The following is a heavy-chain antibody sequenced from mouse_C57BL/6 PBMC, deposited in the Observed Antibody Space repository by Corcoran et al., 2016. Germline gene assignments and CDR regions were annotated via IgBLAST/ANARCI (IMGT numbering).Heavy chain of an antibody. CDR1: GYSITSGYY. V-gene: IGHV3-6*01. D-gene: IGHD2-2*01. CDR2: ISYDGSN. J-gene: IGHJ4*01. Sequence: DVQLQESGPGLVKPSQSLSLTCSVTGYSITSGYYWNWIRQFPGNKLEWMGYISYDGSNNYNPSLKNRISITRDTSKNQFFLKLNSVTTEDTATYYCAKLWLRRTDYYAMDYWGQGTSVTVSS. CDR3: AKLWLRRTDYYAMDY.